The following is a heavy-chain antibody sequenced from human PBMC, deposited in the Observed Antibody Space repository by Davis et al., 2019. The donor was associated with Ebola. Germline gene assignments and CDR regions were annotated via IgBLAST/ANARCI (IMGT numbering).Heavy chain of an antibody. V-gene: IGHV1-69*02. CDR2: LIPILAIS. CDR3: ARGTYCISTSWYGFEVGWFDP. D-gene: IGHD2-2*01. J-gene: IGHJ5*02. Sequence: SVKVSCKASGGTFSSYTISWARQAPGQGLEWMGRLIPILAISNYAQKFQGRVTITADKSTSTAYMELSSLRSEDTAVYYCARGTYCISTSWYGFEVGWFDPWGQGTLVTVSS. CDR1: GGTFSSYT.